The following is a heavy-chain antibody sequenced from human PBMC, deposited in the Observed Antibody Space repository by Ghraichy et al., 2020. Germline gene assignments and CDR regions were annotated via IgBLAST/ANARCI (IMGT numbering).Heavy chain of an antibody. CDR2: IKSKTEGGTT. V-gene: IGHV3-15*01. Sequence: GGSLRLSCAASGLPPANARIIWVRQAPGKGLEWVGRIKSKTEGGTTDYAAPVKGRFTISRDDSEDMVYLQMNSLKTEDTAVFYCTTDSRTLPAHYYLDFWGRGTLVTVSS. CDR3: TTDSRTLPAHYYLDF. CDR1: GLPPANAR. J-gene: IGHJ2*01. D-gene: IGHD3-10*01.